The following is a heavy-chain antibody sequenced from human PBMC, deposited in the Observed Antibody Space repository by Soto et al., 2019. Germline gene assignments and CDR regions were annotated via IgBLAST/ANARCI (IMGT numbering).Heavy chain of an antibody. CDR3: AKDMTWGGMTTIHYFDS. D-gene: IGHD4-17*01. V-gene: IGHV3-9*02. CDR1: GFTADDYA. J-gene: IGHJ4*02. CDR2: ISSNSDTI. Sequence: EVQLVESGGGLVQPGRSLRLSCVASGFTADDYAMHWVRQAPGKGLEWVSGISSNSDTIDYADSVKGRFTISRDNAKDSLFLQMNSLGPEDTALYYCAKDMTWGGMTTIHYFDSWGQGTLVTVSS.